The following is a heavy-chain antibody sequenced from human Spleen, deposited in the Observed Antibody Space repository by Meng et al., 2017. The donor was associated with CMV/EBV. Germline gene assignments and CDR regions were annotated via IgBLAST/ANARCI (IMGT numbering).Heavy chain of an antibody. V-gene: IGHV1-2*02. CDR1: GYTFITYY. Sequence: ASVKVSCKASGYTFITYYIHWVRQAPGQGLEWMGWINPNSGGTNYAQKFQGRVTMTRDTSISTAYMELSRLRSDDTAVYYCARSMAITMIVVVIQQGTHDAFDIWGQGTMVTVSS. J-gene: IGHJ3*02. CDR3: ARSMAITMIVVVIQQGTHDAFDI. D-gene: IGHD3-22*01. CDR2: INPNSGGT.